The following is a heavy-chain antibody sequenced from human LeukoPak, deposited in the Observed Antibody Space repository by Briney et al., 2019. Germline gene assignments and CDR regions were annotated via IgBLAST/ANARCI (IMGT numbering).Heavy chain of an antibody. J-gene: IGHJ6*02. D-gene: IGHD4-17*01. V-gene: IGHV3-21*01. CDR2: ISSSSSYI. CDR1: GFTFGSYS. CDR3: ARDAYGDYLMDV. Sequence: NTGGSLRLSCAASGFTFGSYSMNWVRQAPGKGLEWVSSISSSSSYIYYADSVRGRFTISRDNAKNSLYLQMNSLRAEDTAVYYCARDAYGDYLMDVWGQGTTVTVSS.